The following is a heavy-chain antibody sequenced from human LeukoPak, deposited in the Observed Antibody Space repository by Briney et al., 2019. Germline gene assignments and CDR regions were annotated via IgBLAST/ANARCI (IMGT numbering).Heavy chain of an antibody. CDR3: AKDEDFGLGYYYYYMDV. V-gene: IGHV3-30*02. J-gene: IGHJ6*03. CDR1: GFTFSSYG. D-gene: IGHD3/OR15-3a*01. CDR2: ILYDGSNK. Sequence: PGGSLRLSCAASGFTFSSYGMHWVRQAPGKGLEWVAFILYDGSNKYYADSVKGRFTISRDNSKNTLYLQMNSLRAEDTAVYYCAKDEDFGLGYYYYYMDVWGKGTTVTVSS.